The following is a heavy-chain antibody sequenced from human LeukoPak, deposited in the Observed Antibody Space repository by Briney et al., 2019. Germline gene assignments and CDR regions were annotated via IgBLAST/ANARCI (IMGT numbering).Heavy chain of an antibody. J-gene: IGHJ4*02. D-gene: IGHD1-26*01. CDR2: IFYTGST. V-gene: IGHV4-59*08. Sequence: SETLSLTCTVSGGSMSSYYWSWIRHPPGKGLEWIGYIFYTGSTNYNPSLKSRVTLSVDTSKNQFSLKLGSVTVADTAVYYCARQPYMLGAYYFDYWGQGTLVTVSS. CDR1: GGSMSSYY. CDR3: ARQPYMLGAYYFDY.